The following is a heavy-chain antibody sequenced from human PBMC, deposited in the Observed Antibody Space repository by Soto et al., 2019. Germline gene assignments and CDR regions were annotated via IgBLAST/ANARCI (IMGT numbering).Heavy chain of an antibody. CDR3: ARTEYYYDSSGYHPLFDY. J-gene: IGHJ4*02. D-gene: IGHD3-22*01. Sequence: SETLSLTCTVSGGSISSSSYYWGWIRQPPGKGLEWIGYIYYSGSTNYNPSLKSRVTISVDTSKNQFSLKLSSVTAADTAVYYCARTEYYYDSSGYHPLFDYWGQGTLVTVSS. CDR2: IYYSGST. CDR1: GGSISSSSYY. V-gene: IGHV4-61*05.